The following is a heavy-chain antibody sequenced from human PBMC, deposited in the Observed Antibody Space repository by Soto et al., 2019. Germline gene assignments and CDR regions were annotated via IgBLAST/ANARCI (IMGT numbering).Heavy chain of an antibody. CDR1: GGSISSYY. CDR2: IYYSGST. D-gene: IGHD6-13*01. CDR3: ARDVSSSWHNWFDP. J-gene: IGHJ5*02. Sequence: SETLSLTCTVSGGSISSYYWSWIRQPPGKGLEWIGYIYYSGSTNYNPSLKSRVTISVDTSKNQYSLKLSSVTAADTAVYYCARDVSSSWHNWFDPWGQGTLVTVSS. V-gene: IGHV4-59*01.